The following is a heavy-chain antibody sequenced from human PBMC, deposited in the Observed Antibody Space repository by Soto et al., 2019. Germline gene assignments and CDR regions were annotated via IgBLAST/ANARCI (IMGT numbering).Heavy chain of an antibody. Sequence: EVQLVESGGDLVKPGGSLRLSCAASGFMFSSAWMSWVRQAPGKGLEWVGRIKSKSDGGTREYAAPVKGRFSISRDDSKNTLYLEMNSLKAEDTAVYYCVEGWNDFWGQGTLVTVYS. J-gene: IGHJ4*02. CDR1: GFMFSSAW. CDR2: IKSKSDGGTR. CDR3: VEGWNDF. V-gene: IGHV3-15*01. D-gene: IGHD1-1*01.